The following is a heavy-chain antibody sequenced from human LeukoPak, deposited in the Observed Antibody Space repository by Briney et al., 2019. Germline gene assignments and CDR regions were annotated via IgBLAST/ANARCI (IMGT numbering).Heavy chain of an antibody. J-gene: IGHJ4*02. Sequence: PSQTLSLTCTVSGGSISSGDYYWSWIRQPPGKGLEWIGYIYYSGSTYYNPSLKSRVTISVDTSKNQFSLKLSSVTAADTAVYYCAREVYCSSTSCYSGFDYWGQGTLVTVSS. D-gene: IGHD2-2*02. CDR1: GGSISSGDYY. CDR3: AREVYCSSTSCYSGFDY. CDR2: IYYSGST. V-gene: IGHV4-30-4*01.